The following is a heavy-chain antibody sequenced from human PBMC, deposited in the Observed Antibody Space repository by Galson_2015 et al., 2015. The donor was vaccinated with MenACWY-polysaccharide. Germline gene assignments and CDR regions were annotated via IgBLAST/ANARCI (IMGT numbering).Heavy chain of an antibody. V-gene: IGHV6-1*01. CDR1: GDSVSSNSAA. CDR3: TVNYGSNSGDAFDI. CDR2: TYYRSKWYN. J-gene: IGHJ3*02. Sequence: CAISGDSVSSNSAAWNWIRQSPSRGFEWLGRTYYRSKWYNDYAVSVKSRITINPDTSKNQFSLQLNSVTPEDTAVYYCTVNYGSNSGDAFDIWGQGTMVTVSS. D-gene: IGHD4-23*01.